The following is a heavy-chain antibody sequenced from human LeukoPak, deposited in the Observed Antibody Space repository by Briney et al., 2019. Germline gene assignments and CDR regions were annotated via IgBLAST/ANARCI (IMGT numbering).Heavy chain of an antibody. V-gene: IGHV4-39*07. CDR3: ARESYCSSTSCYLYFDY. CDR2: IYYSGST. D-gene: IGHD2-2*01. Sequence: PSETLSLTCTVSGGSISRSSYYWGWIRQPPGKGLEWIGNIYYSGSTYYNPSLKSRVTISADTSKNQFSLKLSSVTAADTAVYYCARESYCSSTSCYLYFDYWGQGTLVTVSS. CDR1: GGSISRSSYY. J-gene: IGHJ4*02.